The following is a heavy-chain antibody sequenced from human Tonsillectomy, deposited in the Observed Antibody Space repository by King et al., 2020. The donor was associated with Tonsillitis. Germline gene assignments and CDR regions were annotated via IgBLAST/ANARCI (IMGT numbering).Heavy chain of an antibody. V-gene: IGHV4-59*08. J-gene: IGHJ6*03. CDR2: IFYSGST. CDR1: GGSISSYY. D-gene: IGHD6-6*01. CDR3: ARLASFGSSPPYYYYMDV. Sequence: MQLQESGPGLVKPSETLSLTCTVSGGSISSYYWSWIRQPPGKGLEWVGYIFYSGSTNYNPSLKSRATISVDTSKNQFFLKLSSVTAADTAVYYWARLASFGSSPPYYYYMDVWGKGTTVTVSS.